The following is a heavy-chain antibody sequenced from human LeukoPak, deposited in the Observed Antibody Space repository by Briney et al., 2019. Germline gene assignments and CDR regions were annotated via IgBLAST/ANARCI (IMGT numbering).Heavy chain of an antibody. CDR1: GYSFTSYW. D-gene: IGHD3-3*01. CDR3: ARLGDFWSGYLNWFDP. CDR2: IYPGDSDT. Sequence: GGSLKISCKGSGYSFTSYWIGWVRQMPGKGLEWMGIIYPGDSDTRYSPSFQGQVTISADKSISTAYLQWSSLKASDTAMYYCARLGDFWSGYLNWFDPWGQGTLVTVSS. V-gene: IGHV5-51*01. J-gene: IGHJ5*02.